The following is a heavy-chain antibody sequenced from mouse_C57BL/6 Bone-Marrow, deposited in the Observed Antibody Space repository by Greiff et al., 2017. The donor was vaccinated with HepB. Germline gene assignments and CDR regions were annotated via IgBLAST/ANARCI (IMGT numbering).Heavy chain of an antibody. CDR3: TRPLFSHFDY. CDR1: GFTFSDAW. J-gene: IGHJ2*01. V-gene: IGHV6-6*01. CDR2: IRNKANNLVT. Sequence: EVKLVESGGGLVQPGGSMKLSCAASGFTFSDAWVDWVRQSPEKGLEWVADIRNKANNLVTYYAVSLKGRFTISRDDSKSTVYLQMNSLRPEDTGIDYWTRPLFSHFDYWGQGTTLTVSS. D-gene: IGHD6-1*01.